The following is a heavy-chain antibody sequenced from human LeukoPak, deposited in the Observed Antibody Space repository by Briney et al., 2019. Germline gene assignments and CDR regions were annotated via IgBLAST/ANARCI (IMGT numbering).Heavy chain of an antibody. Sequence: GGSLRLSCAASGFTFSSYGMSWVRQAPGKGLEWVSSISTSGGSTYYADSVKGRFTISRDNSKNTLYLQMNSLRAEDTAVYYCAKKGDSSGYYQRGSYYYYMDVWGKGTTVTISS. D-gene: IGHD3-22*01. V-gene: IGHV3-23*01. CDR3: AKKGDSSGYYQRGSYYYYMDV. CDR2: ISTSGGST. J-gene: IGHJ6*03. CDR1: GFTFSSYG.